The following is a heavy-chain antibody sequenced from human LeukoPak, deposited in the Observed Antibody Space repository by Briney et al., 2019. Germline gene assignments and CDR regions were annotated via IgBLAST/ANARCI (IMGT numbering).Heavy chain of an antibody. D-gene: IGHD3-9*01. CDR1: GGSISSGGYS. V-gene: IGHV4-30-2*01. CDR2: IYHSGST. Sequence: SETLSLTCAVSGGSISSGGYSWSWIRQPPGKGLEWIGYIYHSGSTYYNPSLKSRVTISVDRSKNQFSLKLSSVTAADTAVYHCARGGYFDWLPDYWGQGTLVTVSS. CDR3: ARGGYFDWLPDY. J-gene: IGHJ4*02.